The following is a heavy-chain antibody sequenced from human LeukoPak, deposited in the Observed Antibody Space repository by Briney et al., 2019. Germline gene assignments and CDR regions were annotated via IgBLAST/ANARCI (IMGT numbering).Heavy chain of an antibody. CDR2: INPKSGGT. D-gene: IGHD6-19*01. CDR1: GYSFTGYY. V-gene: IGHV1-2*02. CDR3: ARGRIAVAGTLGNY. Sequence: ASVKVSCKASGYSFTGYYMHWVRQAPGQGLEWMGWINPKSGGTNYAQKFQGRVTMTRDTSISTAYMELSRLRSDDTAVYYCARGRIAVAGTLGNYWGQGTLVTVSS. J-gene: IGHJ4*02.